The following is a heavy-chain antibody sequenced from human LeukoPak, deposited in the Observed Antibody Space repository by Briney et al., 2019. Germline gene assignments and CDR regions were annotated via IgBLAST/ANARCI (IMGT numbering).Heavy chain of an antibody. CDR3: ARSKDGDFDY. V-gene: IGHV4-59*01. D-gene: IGHD4-17*01. CDR2: IYYSGST. J-gene: IGHJ4*02. CDR1: GGSISSYY. Sequence: SSETLSLTCTVSGGSISSYYWSWIRQPPGKGLEWIGYIYYSGSTNYNPSLKSRVTISVDTSKNQFSLKLSSVTAADTAVYYCARSKDGDFDYWGQGTLVTVSS.